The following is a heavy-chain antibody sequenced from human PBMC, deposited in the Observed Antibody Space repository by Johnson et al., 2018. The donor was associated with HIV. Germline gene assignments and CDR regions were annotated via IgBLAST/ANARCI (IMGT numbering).Heavy chain of an antibody. CDR3: GRDINYSNYVTDAFDI. V-gene: IGHV3-30-3*01. J-gene: IGHJ3*02. Sequence: QMQLVESGGGSVKPGGSLRLSCAASGFTFSSYAMHWVRQAPGKGLEWVAVISYDGSNKYYADSVKGRFTISRDSSKNMLYLQMNSLRTEDTAVYYCGRDINYSNYVTDAFDIWGQGTVVTVSS. CDR2: ISYDGSNK. D-gene: IGHD4-11*01. CDR1: GFTFSSYA.